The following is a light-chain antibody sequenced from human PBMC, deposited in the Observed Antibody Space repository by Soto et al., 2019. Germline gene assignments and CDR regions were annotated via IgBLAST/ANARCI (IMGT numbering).Light chain of an antibody. CDR1: QSVTSNY. J-gene: IGKJ4*01. Sequence: EIVLTQSPGTLSLSPGERATLSCRASQSVTSNYLAWYQQKPGQAPRRLIYGASSRATGIPDRFSCSGSGTDFTLTISRLEPEDFEVYYCQQYGCSPRVTFGGGTKVEIK. CDR2: GAS. V-gene: IGKV3-20*01. CDR3: QQYGCSPRVT.